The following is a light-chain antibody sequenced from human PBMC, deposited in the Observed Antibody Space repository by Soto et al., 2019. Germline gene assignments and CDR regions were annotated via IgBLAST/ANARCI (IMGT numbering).Light chain of an antibody. V-gene: IGLV2-23*01. CDR1: SSDVGSYNR. J-gene: IGLJ2*01. CDR3: CSYAGRSTPVV. CDR2: EGS. Sequence: QSALTQPASVSGSPGQSITISCTGTSSDVGSYNRVSWYQQHPGKAPKLMIYEGSKRPSGVSNRFSGSKSGNPASLTISGLQGEDEAGSYCCSYAGRSTPVVFGGGTKLTVL.